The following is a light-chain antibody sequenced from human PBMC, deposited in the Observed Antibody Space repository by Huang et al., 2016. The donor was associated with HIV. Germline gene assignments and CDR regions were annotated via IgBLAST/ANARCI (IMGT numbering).Light chain of an antibody. Sequence: EIVMTQSPATLSVSPGQRVTLSCGAHRSVSTHLAWYQQRQGPAPRRLIYGSSTRAPGIPALFSGSGSGTYFSLTISSLQSEDFALYYCHQYNNWRLSFGGGTRV. CDR1: RSVSTH. CDR2: GSS. J-gene: IGKJ4*01. V-gene: IGKV3-15*01. CDR3: HQYNNWRLS.